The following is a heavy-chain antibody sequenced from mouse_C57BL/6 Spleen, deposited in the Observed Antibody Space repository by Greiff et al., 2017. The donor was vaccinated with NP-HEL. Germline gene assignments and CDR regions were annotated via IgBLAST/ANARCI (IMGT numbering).Heavy chain of an antibody. J-gene: IGHJ3*01. CDR3: ARQKSTMITTGFAY. Sequence: EVKLVESGGDLVKPGGSLKLSCAASGFTFSSYGMSWVRQTPDKRLEWVATISSGGSYTYYPDSVKGRFTISRDNAKNTLYLQMSSLKSEDTAMYYCARQKSTMITTGFAYWGQGTLVTVSA. D-gene: IGHD2-4*01. CDR2: ISSGGSYT. CDR1: GFTFSSYG. V-gene: IGHV5-6*01.